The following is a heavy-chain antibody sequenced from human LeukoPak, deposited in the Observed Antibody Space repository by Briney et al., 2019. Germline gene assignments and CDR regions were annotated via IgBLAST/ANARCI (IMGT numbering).Heavy chain of an antibody. V-gene: IGHV4-30-2*01. CDR1: GGSISSGGYS. CDR2: IYHSGST. CDR3: ARARWDYYGSGSYYNEKRNFGGPIGYYGMDV. D-gene: IGHD3-10*01. Sequence: PSETLSLTCAVSGGSISSGGYSWSWIRQPPGKGLEWIGYIYHSGSTYYNPSLKSRVTISVDRSKNQFSLKLSSVTAADTAVYYCARARWDYYGSGSYYNEKRNFGGPIGYYGMDVWGQGTTVTVSS. J-gene: IGHJ6*02.